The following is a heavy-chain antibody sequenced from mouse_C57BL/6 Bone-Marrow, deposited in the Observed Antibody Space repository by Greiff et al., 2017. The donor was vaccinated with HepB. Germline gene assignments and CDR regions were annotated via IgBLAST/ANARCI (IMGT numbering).Heavy chain of an antibody. CDR2: IDPSDSYT. D-gene: IGHD1-1*02. J-gene: IGHJ2*01. CDR1: GYTFTSYW. CDR3: ACRGWFDY. V-gene: IGHV1-59*01. Sequence: VQLQQPGAELVRPGTSVKLSCKASGYTFTSYWMHWVKQRPGQGLEWIGVIDPSDSYTNYNQKFKGKATLTVDTSSSTAYMQLSSLTSEDTAVYYCACRGWFDYWGQGTTLTVSS.